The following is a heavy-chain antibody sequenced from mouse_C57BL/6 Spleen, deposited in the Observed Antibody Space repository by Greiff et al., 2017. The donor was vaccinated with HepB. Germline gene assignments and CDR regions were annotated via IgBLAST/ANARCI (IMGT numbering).Heavy chain of an antibody. V-gene: IGHV1-80*01. Sequence: VQLQQSGAELVKPGASVKISCKASGYAFSSYWMNWVKQRPGKGLEWIGQIYPGDGDTNYNGKFKGKATRTADKSSSTAYMQLSSLTSEDSAVYFCARTYDRYAMDYWGQGTSVTVSS. D-gene: IGHD2-12*01. CDR3: ARTYDRYAMDY. CDR1: GYAFSSYW. J-gene: IGHJ4*01. CDR2: IYPGDGDT.